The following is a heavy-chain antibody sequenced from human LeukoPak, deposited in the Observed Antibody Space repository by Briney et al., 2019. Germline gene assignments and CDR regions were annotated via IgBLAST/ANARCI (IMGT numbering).Heavy chain of an antibody. CDR3: ARFSTVLGSVKYDFWTDDAFDL. V-gene: IGHV1-69*05. CDR2: VVPFFGAT. CDR1: GGTVSSFT. D-gene: IGHD3/OR15-3a*01. J-gene: IGHJ3*01. Sequence: SVKVSCKASGGTVSSFTIDWVRQAPGQGLEWMGGVVPFFGATSYAQKFRGRLTISTDESAATAYMELTSLKSDDTAMYYCARFSTVLGSVKYDFWTDDAFDLWGQGTLVTVSP.